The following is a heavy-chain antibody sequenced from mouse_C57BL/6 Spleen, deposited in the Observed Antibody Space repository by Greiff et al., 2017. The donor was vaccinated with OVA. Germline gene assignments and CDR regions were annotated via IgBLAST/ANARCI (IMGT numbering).Heavy chain of an antibody. CDR3: ARCDYGSRMYVYGDY. CDR2: IYPRSGNT. CDR1: GYTFTSYG. D-gene: IGHD1-1*01. V-gene: IGHV1-81*01. Sequence: QVQLQQSGAELARPGASVKLSCKASGYTFTSYGISWVKQRTGQGLEWIGEIYPRSGNTYYNEKFKGKATLTADKSSSTAYMELRSLTSEDSAVYFCARCDYGSRMYVYGDYWGQGTTLTVSS. J-gene: IGHJ2*01.